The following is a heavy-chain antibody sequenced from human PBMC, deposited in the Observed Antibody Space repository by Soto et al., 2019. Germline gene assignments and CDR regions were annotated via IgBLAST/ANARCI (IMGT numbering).Heavy chain of an antibody. V-gene: IGHV3-48*02. D-gene: IGHD5-18*01. CDR2: ISDSGSNT. Sequence: GGSLRLSCAAFGFKISSSSMNWVRQAPGRGLEWVAYISDSGSNTLYAGSVKGRFTVSRDTAKNSLYLQMNSLRDEDTAVYYCARDRPPDTAMVHYYYYYGMDVWGQGTTVTVSS. CDR3: ARDRPPDTAMVHYYYYYGMDV. CDR1: GFKISSSS. J-gene: IGHJ6*02.